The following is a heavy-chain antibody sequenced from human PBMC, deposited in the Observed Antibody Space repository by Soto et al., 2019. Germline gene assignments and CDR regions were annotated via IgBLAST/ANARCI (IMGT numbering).Heavy chain of an antibody. CDR2: IYYSGST. CDR3: ARALGVYDFWSGFYHDY. D-gene: IGHD3-3*01. J-gene: IGHJ4*02. V-gene: IGHV4-59*01. CDR1: GGSISIYY. Sequence: PSETLSLTCTVSGGSISIYYWSWILQPPGKGLEWIGYIYYSGSTNYNPSLKSRVTISVDTSKNQFSLKLSSVTAADTAVYYCARALGVYDFWSGFYHDYWGQGTLVTVSS.